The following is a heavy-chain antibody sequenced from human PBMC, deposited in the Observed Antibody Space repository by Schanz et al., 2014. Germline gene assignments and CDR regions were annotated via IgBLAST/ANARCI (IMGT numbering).Heavy chain of an antibody. CDR2: IKQDGSEK. CDR1: GFTFSSYG. J-gene: IGHJ4*02. D-gene: IGHD4-17*01. Sequence: VQLVESGGGVVQFGRSLRLSCVASGFTFSSYGMHWVRQAPGKGLEWVANIKQDGSEKYYVDAVKGRFTISRDRFQNTLYLRMSSLRAEDTAVYYCARPRFDYGEVDYWGQGTLVTVSS. V-gene: IGHV3-7*01. CDR3: ARPRFDYGEVDY.